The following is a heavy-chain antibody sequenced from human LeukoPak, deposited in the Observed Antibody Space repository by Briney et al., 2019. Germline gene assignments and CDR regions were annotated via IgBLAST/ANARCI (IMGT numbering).Heavy chain of an antibody. J-gene: IGHJ6*04. V-gene: IGHV3-48*04. D-gene: IGHD3-10*02. CDR2: ISSSGSTI. CDR1: GFTFSSYS. CDR3: AELGITMTGGV. Sequence: GGSLRLSCAASGFTFSSYSMNWVRQAPGKGLEWVSYISSSGSTIYYADSVKGRFTISRDNAKNSLYLQMNRLRAEDTAVYYCAELGITMTGGVWGKGTTVTTSS.